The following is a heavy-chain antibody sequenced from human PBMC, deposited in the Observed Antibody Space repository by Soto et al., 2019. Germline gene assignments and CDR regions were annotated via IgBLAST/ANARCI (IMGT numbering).Heavy chain of an antibody. CDR3: AKHAEYQLVSWFDP. J-gene: IGHJ5*02. Sequence: EVRLSESGGGLVQPGGSLRLSCAVSGFSLSTYAMSWVRQAPGKGLEWVSGISAGGGNTYYADSVRGRFTISRDNSKDRLYLQITSLRAEDTAFYYCAKHAEYQLVSWFDPWGQGTLVTVSS. D-gene: IGHD2-2*01. CDR1: GFSLSTYA. V-gene: IGHV3-23*01. CDR2: ISAGGGNT.